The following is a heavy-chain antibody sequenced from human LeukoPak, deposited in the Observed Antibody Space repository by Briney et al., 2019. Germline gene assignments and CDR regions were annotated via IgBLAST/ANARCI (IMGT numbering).Heavy chain of an antibody. CDR3: AKARGYCSSTSCSQKFYSSSDYFDY. D-gene: IGHD2-2*01. V-gene: IGHV3-23*01. Sequence: GGSLRLSCAASGFTFSNSAMAWVRQAPGKGLEWVSSITGSGDYTYYADFVKGRFTISRDNSKNTLYLQMNSLRAEDTAVYYCAKARGYCSSTSCSQKFYSSSDYFDYWGQGTLVTVSS. J-gene: IGHJ4*02. CDR1: GFTFSNSA. CDR2: ITGSGDYT.